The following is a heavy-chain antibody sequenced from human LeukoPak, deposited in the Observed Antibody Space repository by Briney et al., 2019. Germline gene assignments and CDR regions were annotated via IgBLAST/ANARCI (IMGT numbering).Heavy chain of an antibody. D-gene: IGHD4-17*01. CDR3: ARITAAYYGDYVEGYYFDY. CDR1: GFSLSTSGMR. J-gene: IGHJ4*02. CDR2: IDWDGDK. V-gene: IGHV2-70*04. Sequence: SGPTLVNPTQTLTLTCTFSGFSLSTSGMRVSWIRQPPGKALESLASIDWDGDKFYSTSLKTRLTISKDTSKNQVVLTMTNMDPVDTATYYCARITAAYYGDYVEGYYFDYWGQGTLVTVSS.